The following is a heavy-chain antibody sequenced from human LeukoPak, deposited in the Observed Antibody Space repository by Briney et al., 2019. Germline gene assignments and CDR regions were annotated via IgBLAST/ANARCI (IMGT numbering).Heavy chain of an antibody. CDR1: GFTFSSYA. D-gene: IGHD4-17*01. Sequence: GGSLRLSCAASGFTFSSYAMSWVRQAPGRGLEWVSSISGSGGRTHYTDSVKGRFTISRDNSKNTLYLQMNSLRAEDTAVYYCATPPTVTRNYWGQGTLVTVSS. CDR2: ISGSGGRT. CDR3: ATPPTVTRNY. V-gene: IGHV3-23*01. J-gene: IGHJ4*02.